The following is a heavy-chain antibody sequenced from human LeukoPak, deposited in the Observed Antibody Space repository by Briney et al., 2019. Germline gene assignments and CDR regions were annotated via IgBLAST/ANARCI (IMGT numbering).Heavy chain of an antibody. CDR1: GFTFSSYL. J-gene: IGHJ4*02. CDR2: INSDGRNT. CDR3: ARDLELVYYDSSGYDY. Sequence: PGGSLRLSCAASGFTFSSYLMHGVRQVPGKGLVCVSRINSDGRNTRYADSVKGRFTISRDNAKNTLYLQMTSLRAEDTAVYYCARDLELVYYDSSGYDYWGQGTLVIVSS. D-gene: IGHD3-22*01. V-gene: IGHV3-74*01.